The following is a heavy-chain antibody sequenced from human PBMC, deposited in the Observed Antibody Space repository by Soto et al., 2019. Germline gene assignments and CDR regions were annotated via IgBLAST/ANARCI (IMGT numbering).Heavy chain of an antibody. D-gene: IGHD2-15*01. CDR2: IYYSGST. J-gene: IGHJ2*01. CDR1: GGSISSGGYY. Sequence: QVQLQESGPGLVKPSQTLSLTCTVSGGSISSGGYYWSWIRQHPGKGREWIGYIYYSGSTYYNPSLKSRVTISVDTSKNQFSLKLSSVTAADTAVYYCARVDCSGGSCYSPADRDWYFDLWGRGTLVTVSS. V-gene: IGHV4-31*03. CDR3: ARVDCSGGSCYSPADRDWYFDL.